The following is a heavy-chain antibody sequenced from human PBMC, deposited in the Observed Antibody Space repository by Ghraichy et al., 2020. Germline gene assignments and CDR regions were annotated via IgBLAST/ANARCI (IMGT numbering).Heavy chain of an antibody. D-gene: IGHD6-19*01. J-gene: IGHJ3*02. Sequence: GGSLRLSCAASGFTFSSYSMNWVRQAPGKGLQWVAYISSSGNAIYYADSVKGRFTISRDNAENSLSLQMNSLRDEDTAVYYCARGGSSGRSGFDIWGQGTRVTVSS. CDR3: ARGGSSGRSGFDI. CDR1: GFTFSSYS. V-gene: IGHV3-48*02. CDR2: ISSSGNAI.